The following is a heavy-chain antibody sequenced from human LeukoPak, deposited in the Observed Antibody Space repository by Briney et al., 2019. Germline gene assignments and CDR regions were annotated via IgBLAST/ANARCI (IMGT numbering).Heavy chain of an antibody. CDR3: ARERDDAFDI. CDR1: GDSVSSNTAG. J-gene: IGHJ3*02. CDR2: TYYRSTWYN. V-gene: IGHV6-1*01. Sequence: SQTLSLTCAISGDSVSSNTAGWNWIRQSPSRGLEWLGRTYYRSTWYNDYALSVKSRMTINPDTSKNQFSLQLNSVTPEDTAVYYCARERDDAFDIWGQGTMVAVSS.